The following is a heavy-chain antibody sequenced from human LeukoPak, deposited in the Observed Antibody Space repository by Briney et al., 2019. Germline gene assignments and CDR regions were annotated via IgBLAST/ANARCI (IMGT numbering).Heavy chain of an antibody. CDR2: INHSVSN. D-gene: IGHD3-9*01. Sequence: SETLSLTCAVDGGSFSGYYWSWIRQPPGKGREWIVEINHSVSNNYNTSLKSRATISVDTSNNQYSLKRRSVTAADPAVYYCARYILSHDAFDIWGQGTMVSVFS. CDR1: GGSFSGYY. J-gene: IGHJ3*02. CDR3: ARYILSHDAFDI. V-gene: IGHV4-34*01.